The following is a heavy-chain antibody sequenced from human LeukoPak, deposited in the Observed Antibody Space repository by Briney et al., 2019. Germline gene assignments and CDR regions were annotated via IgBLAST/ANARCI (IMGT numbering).Heavy chain of an antibody. J-gene: IGHJ5*02. CDR3: ARESGIAVAGTYWFDP. D-gene: IGHD6-19*01. CDR1: GGSISSGSYY. Sequence: SETLSLICTVSGGSISSGSYYWGWIRQPAGKGMEWIGRIYTSGSTNYNPSLKSRVTISVDTSKNQFSLKLSSVTAADTAVYYCARESGIAVAGTYWFDPWGQGTLVTVSS. V-gene: IGHV4-61*02. CDR2: IYTSGST.